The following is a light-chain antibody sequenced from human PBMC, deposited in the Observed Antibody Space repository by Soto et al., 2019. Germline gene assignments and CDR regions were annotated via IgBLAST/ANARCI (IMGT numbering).Light chain of an antibody. CDR2: GAS. CDR3: QQYVRSPLFT. V-gene: IGKV3-20*01. J-gene: IGKJ3*01. CDR1: QSVSSSY. Sequence: EIVLTQSPGTLSLSPGERATLSCRANQSVSSSYLAWYQQKPGQDPRLLIYGASSRATGIPDRFSGRGSGTDFSLSISRLEPEDSAVYYCQQYVRSPLFTFGPGTKADIK.